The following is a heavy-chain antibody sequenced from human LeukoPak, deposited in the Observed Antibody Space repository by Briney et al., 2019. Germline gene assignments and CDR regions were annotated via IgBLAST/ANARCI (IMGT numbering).Heavy chain of an antibody. CDR2: IYHSGST. D-gene: IGHD3-22*01. CDR1: GGSISSGGHS. J-gene: IGHJ5*02. CDR3: ARGRGYYDSSGYNNWFDP. V-gene: IGHV4-30-2*01. Sequence: KSSETLSLTCAVSGGSISSGGHSWSWIRQPPGKGLEWIGYIYHSGSTYYNPSLKSRVTISVDRSKNQFSLKLSSVTAADTAVYYCARGRGYYDSSGYNNWFDPWGQGTLVTVSS.